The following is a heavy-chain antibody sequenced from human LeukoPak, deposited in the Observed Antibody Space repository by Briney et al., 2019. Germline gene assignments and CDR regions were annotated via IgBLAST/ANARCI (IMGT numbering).Heavy chain of an antibody. CDR1: GFTFSSYA. D-gene: IGHD1-20*01. J-gene: IGHJ4*02. CDR3: ARLSGDITVFDL. CDR2: TKRDGSVK. V-gene: IGHV3-7*01. Sequence: GGSLRLSCAASGFTFSSYAMSWVRQAPGKGLECGSSTKRDGSVKKYMDSVQGRLTVCRENTKNSLYLQMNSLRADGTAVYYCARLSGDITVFDLWGQGTLVTVSS.